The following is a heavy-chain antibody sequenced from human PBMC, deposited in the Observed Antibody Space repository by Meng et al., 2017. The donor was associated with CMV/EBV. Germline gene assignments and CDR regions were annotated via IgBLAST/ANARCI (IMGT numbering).Heavy chain of an antibody. D-gene: IGHD4-17*01. Sequence: SVKVSCKASGGTFSSYTISWVRQAPGQGLEWMGRIIPILGIANYAQKFQGRVAITADKSTSTAYMELSSLRSEDTAVYYCARIVTTDYYGMDVWGQGTTVTVSS. CDR2: IIPILGIA. J-gene: IGHJ6*02. V-gene: IGHV1-69*02. CDR3: ARIVTTDYYGMDV. CDR1: GGTFSSYT.